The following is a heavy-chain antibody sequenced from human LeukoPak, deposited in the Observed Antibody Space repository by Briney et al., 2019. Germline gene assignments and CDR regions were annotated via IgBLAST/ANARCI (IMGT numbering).Heavy chain of an antibody. Sequence: ASVKVSCKASGYTFTSYDINWVRQAPGQGLEWMGRIIPIFGTANYAQKFQGRVTMTRDTSISTAYMELSRLRSDDTAVYYCASTKKYYDILTGYVSSYYFDYWGQGTLVTVSS. J-gene: IGHJ4*02. V-gene: IGHV1-2*02. CDR1: GYTFTSYD. D-gene: IGHD3-9*01. CDR2: IIPIFGTA. CDR3: ASTKKYYDILTGYVSSYYFDY.